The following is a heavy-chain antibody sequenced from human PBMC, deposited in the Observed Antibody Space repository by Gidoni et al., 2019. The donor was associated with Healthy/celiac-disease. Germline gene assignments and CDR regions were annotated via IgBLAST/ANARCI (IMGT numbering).Heavy chain of an antibody. Sequence: EVQLVESGGGLVKPGGSLRLSCAASGFPFSSYSMNWVRQAPVKGLEWVSSISSSSSYIYYADSVKGRFTISRDNAKNSLYLQMNSLRAEDTAVYYCARDGWYCSSTSCSLDYWGQGTLVTVSS. CDR2: ISSSSSYI. D-gene: IGHD2-2*01. J-gene: IGHJ4*02. CDR3: ARDGWYCSSTSCSLDY. V-gene: IGHV3-21*01. CDR1: GFPFSSYS.